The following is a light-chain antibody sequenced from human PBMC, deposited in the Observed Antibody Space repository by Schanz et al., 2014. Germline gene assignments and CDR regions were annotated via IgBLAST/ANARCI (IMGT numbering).Light chain of an antibody. CDR3: QQYGSPIT. CDR1: QSVSSN. V-gene: IGKV3D-20*01. Sequence: EIVMTQSPATLSVSPGERATLSCRASQSVSSNLAWYQQKPGLAPRLLMYDASSRATGTPDRFSGSGSGTDFTLTISRLEPEDFALYYCQQYGSPITFGQGTRLEIK. J-gene: IGKJ5*01. CDR2: DAS.